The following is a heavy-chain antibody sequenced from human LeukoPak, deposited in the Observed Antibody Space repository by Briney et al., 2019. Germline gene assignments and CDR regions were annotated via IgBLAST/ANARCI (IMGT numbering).Heavy chain of an antibody. CDR3: ARVEGTWGFDY. V-gene: IGHV1-2*04. CDR2: INPNSGGT. D-gene: IGHD3-16*01. J-gene: IGHJ4*02. CDR1: GYTFTGYY. Sequence: ASVKVSCKASGYTFTGYYMHWVRQAPGQGLEWMGWINPNSGGTNYAQKFQGWVTITRNTSISTAYMELSSLRSEDTAVYYCARVEGTWGFDYWGQGTLVTVSS.